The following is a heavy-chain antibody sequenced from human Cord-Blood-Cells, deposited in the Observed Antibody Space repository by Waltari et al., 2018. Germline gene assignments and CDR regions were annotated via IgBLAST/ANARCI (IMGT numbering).Heavy chain of an antibody. J-gene: IGHJ4*02. Sequence: EVQLLESGGGLVQPGGSLIVSCAASGFPSSSYCMRWVRQAPGKGREWVANIKQDGSEKYYVDSVKRRFTISRDNDNNSLYLQMNSMRAEDTAVYYCAREDGDYPFDYWGQGTLVTVSS. CDR3: AREDGDYPFDY. CDR1: GFPSSSYC. CDR2: IKQDGSEK. V-gene: IGHV3-7*01. D-gene: IGHD4-17*01.